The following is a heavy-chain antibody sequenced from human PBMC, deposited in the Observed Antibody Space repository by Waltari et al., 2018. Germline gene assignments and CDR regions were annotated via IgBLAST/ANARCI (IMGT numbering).Heavy chain of an antibody. CDR3: ARVAAAGMFDY. D-gene: IGHD6-13*01. CDR2: IYHSGST. J-gene: IGHJ4*02. V-gene: IGHV4-38-2*02. Sequence: GLEWIGSIYHSGSTYYNPSLKSRVTISVDTSKNQFSLKLSSVTAADTAVYYCARVAAAGMFDYWGQGTLVTVSS.